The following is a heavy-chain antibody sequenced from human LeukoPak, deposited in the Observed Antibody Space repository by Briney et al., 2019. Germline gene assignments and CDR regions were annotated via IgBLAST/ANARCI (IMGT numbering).Heavy chain of an antibody. V-gene: IGHV3-53*01. J-gene: IGHJ3*02. D-gene: IGHD4-11*01. CDR1: GFTVSSNY. Sequence: PGGSLRLSCAASGFTVSSNYMSWVRQAPGKGLEWVSVIYSGGSTYYADSVKGRFTISRDNAKNSLYLQMNSLRAEDTAVYYCARAHSQWDYTDAFDIWGQGTMVTVSS. CDR3: ARAHSQWDYTDAFDI. CDR2: IYSGGST.